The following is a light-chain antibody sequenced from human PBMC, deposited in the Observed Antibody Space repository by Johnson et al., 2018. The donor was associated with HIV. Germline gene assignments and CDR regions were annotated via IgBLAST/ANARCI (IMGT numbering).Light chain of an antibody. CDR3: GTWDSSLSGV. Sequence: QSVLTQPPSVSAAPGQKVTISCSGSNSNIGNNYVSWYQQLPGTAPKLLIYGNDKRPSGFPDRFSGSKSGKSATLGITGLQSGDEANYYCGTWDSSLSGVFGTGTAVTVL. V-gene: IGLV1-51*01. CDR1: NSNIGNNY. J-gene: IGLJ1*01. CDR2: GND.